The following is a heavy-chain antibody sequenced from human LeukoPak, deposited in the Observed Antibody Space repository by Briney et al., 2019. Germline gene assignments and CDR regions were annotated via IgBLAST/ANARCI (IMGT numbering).Heavy chain of an antibody. V-gene: IGHV3-9*01. CDR1: GFTFSDYA. CDR2: ISWNSGSI. CDR3: AKDRAHCSGGSCYSRAHDAFDI. Sequence: SLRLSCAASGFTFSDYAMHWVRQAPGKGLEWVSGISWNSGSIGYADSVKGRFTISRDNAKNSLYLQMNSLRAEDTALYYCAKDRAHCSGGSCYSRAHDAFDIWGQGTMVTVSS. D-gene: IGHD2-15*01. J-gene: IGHJ3*02.